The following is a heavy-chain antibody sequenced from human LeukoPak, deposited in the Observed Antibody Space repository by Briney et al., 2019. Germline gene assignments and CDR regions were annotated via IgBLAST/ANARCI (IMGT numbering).Heavy chain of an antibody. Sequence: SETLSLTCTVSGGSISTYYWSWIRQPPGKGLEWIGYVYYSGSTNYNPSLMSRVTISVDTSENQFSLKMSSVTAADTAMYYCARSELLWFGKVNSGFDFWGQGTLVTVSS. D-gene: IGHD3-10*01. CDR1: GGSISTYY. J-gene: IGHJ4*02. CDR2: VYYSGST. V-gene: IGHV4-59*01. CDR3: ARSELLWFGKVNSGFDF.